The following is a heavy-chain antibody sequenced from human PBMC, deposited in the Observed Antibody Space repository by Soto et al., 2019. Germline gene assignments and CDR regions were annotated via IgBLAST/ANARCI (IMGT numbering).Heavy chain of an antibody. CDR1: GYTFTHYY. Sequence: QVQLVQSGAEVKKPGASVKLSCRTSGYTFTHYYIHWVRQAPGQGLEWLAIINPASGSTNYAQDFQGRVTLTMDTSTTTVYMELSGLRAEDTAIFSCARDLAAGEYWGQGTLVTVSS. V-gene: IGHV1-46*01. CDR2: INPASGST. D-gene: IGHD6-13*01. CDR3: ARDLAAGEY. J-gene: IGHJ4*02.